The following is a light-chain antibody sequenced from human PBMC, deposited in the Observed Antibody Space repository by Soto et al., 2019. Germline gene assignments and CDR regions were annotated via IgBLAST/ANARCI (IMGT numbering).Light chain of an antibody. CDR1: SSDVGGYHY. Sequence: QSALTQHPSASGSPGQSVTISCTGTSSDVGGYHYVSWYQQHPGKAPKLMIYEVSKRPSGVPDRFSGSKSGNTASLTVSGLQAEDEADYYCSSYAGSNNVVFGGGTKLTVL. J-gene: IGLJ2*01. CDR2: EVS. CDR3: SSYAGSNNVV. V-gene: IGLV2-8*01.